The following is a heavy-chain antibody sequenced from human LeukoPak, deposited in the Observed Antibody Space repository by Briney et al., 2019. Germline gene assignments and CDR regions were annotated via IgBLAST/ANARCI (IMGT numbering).Heavy chain of an antibody. CDR3: ASGDGSGSYWLFDY. CDR2: IYYSGST. Sequence: SETLSLTCTVSGGSISSGGYYWSWIRQHPGKGLEWIGYIYYSGSTYYNPSLKSRVTISVDTSKNQFSLKLSSVTAADTAVYYCASGDGSGSYWLFDYWGQGTLVTVSS. CDR1: GGSISSGGYY. J-gene: IGHJ4*02. V-gene: IGHV4-31*03. D-gene: IGHD3-10*01.